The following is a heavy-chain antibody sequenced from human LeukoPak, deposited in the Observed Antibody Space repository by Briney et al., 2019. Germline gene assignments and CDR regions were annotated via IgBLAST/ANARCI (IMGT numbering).Heavy chain of an antibody. J-gene: IGHJ4*02. CDR1: GFTFSSYS. V-gene: IGHV3-21*01. Sequence: GGSLRLSCAASGFTFSSYSMNWVRQAPGKGLEWVSSISSSSSYIYYADSVKGRFTISRDNAKNSVHLQTNNLRVEDTAVYYCAKDEVGGHFEYWGQGILVTVSS. CDR3: AKDEVGGHFEY. CDR2: ISSSSSYI.